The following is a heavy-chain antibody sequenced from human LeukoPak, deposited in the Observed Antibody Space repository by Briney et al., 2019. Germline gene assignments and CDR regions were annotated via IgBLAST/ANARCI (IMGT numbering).Heavy chain of an antibody. CDR3: ASGVQESIDY. CDR2: INHSGST. J-gene: IGHJ4*02. V-gene: IGHV4-34*01. D-gene: IGHD1-1*01. CDR1: GGSFSGYY. Sequence: SETLSLTCAVYGGSFSGYYWSWIRQPPGKGLEWIGEINHSGSTNYNPSLKSRVTISVDTSKNQFSLKLSSVTAADTAVYYCASGVQESIDYWGQGTLVTVSS.